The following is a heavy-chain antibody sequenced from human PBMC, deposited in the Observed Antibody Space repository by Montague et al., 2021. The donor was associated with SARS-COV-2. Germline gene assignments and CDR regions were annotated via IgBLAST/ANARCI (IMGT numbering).Heavy chain of an antibody. D-gene: IGHD2-15*01. CDR1: GGSFNGYY. V-gene: IGHV4-34*01. CDR3: VRERECSGGSCYGPDDDAFDI. CDR2: ISDIGST. J-gene: IGHJ3*02. Sequence: SETLSLTCAVYGGSFNGYYWKWIRQPPGKGLEWIGEISDIGSTTYNPSLESRLTTSVDRSKNQFSLRLTSVTAADTAVYYCVRERECSGGSCYGPDDDAFDIWGQGTMVTVSS.